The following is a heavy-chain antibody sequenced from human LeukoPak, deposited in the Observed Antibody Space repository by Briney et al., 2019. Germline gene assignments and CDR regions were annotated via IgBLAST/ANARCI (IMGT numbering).Heavy chain of an antibody. Sequence: ASVKVSCKASGYTFTGYYMHWVRQAPGQGLEWMGWINPNSGGTNYAQKFQGRVTMTRDTSISTAYMELSSLRSEDTAVYYCARGCGGYENYYYYYMDVWGKGTTVTISS. D-gene: IGHD5-12*01. CDR2: INPNSGGT. J-gene: IGHJ6*03. V-gene: IGHV1-2*02. CDR1: GYTFTGYY. CDR3: ARGCGGYENYYYYYMDV.